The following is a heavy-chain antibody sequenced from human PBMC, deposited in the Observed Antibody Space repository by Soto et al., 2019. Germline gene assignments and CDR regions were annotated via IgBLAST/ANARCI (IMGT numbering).Heavy chain of an antibody. D-gene: IGHD6-13*01. CDR3: ARQPGIAAADQYYYYGMDV. CDR1: GGPMSRSSYY. Sequence: SPALPLPFTVSGGPMSRSSYYGGCIRRAPGKGLEWIGSIYYSGSTYYNPSLKSRVTISVDTSKNQFSLKLSSVTAADTAVYYCARQPGIAAADQYYYYGMDVWGQGTTVT. CDR2: IYYSGST. V-gene: IGHV4-39*01. J-gene: IGHJ6*02.